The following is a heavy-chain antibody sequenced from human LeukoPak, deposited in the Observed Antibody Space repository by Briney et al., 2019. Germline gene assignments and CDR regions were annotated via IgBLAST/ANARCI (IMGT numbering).Heavy chain of an antibody. CDR2: TRNKANSYTT. Sequence: GGSLRLSCAASRFTFSDHYMDWVRQAPGKGLEWVGRTRNKANSYTTEYAASVKGRFTISRDDSKNSLYLQMNSLKTEDTAVYYCARIFRTPYYYMDVWGKGTTVTVSS. D-gene: IGHD2-15*01. V-gene: IGHV3-72*01. CDR1: RFTFSDHY. CDR3: ARIFRTPYYYMDV. J-gene: IGHJ6*03.